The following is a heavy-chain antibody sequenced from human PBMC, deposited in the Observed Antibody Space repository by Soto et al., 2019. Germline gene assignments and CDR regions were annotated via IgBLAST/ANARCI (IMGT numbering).Heavy chain of an antibody. D-gene: IGHD2-15*01. J-gene: IGHJ4*02. V-gene: IGHV1-69*04. CDR1: GGTFSSYT. CDR3: ARDPQIYCSGGSCYSRQFFDY. CDR2: IIPILGIA. Sequence: SVKVSCKASGGTFSSYTISWVRQAPGQGLEWMGRIIPILGIANYAQKFQGRVTITADKSTSTAYMELSSLRSEDTAVYYCARDPQIYCSGGSCYSRQFFDYWGQGTQVTVSS.